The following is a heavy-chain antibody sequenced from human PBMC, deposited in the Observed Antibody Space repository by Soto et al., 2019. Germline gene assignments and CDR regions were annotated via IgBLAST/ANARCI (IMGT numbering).Heavy chain of an antibody. CDR1: GFSFSSYG. D-gene: IGHD5-12*01. V-gene: IGHV3-30*18. CDR3: AQSLAMIWWVLGVDP. Sequence: QVQLVESGGGVVQPGKSLRLSCAASGFSFSSYGMHWVRQAPGKGLEWVAGISYDGSNKYYVDSRFTISRDNSKNTLFLQMNSLRTEDTAVYYCAQSLAMIWWVLGVDPWGQGTLVTVSS. J-gene: IGHJ5*02. CDR2: ISYDGSNK.